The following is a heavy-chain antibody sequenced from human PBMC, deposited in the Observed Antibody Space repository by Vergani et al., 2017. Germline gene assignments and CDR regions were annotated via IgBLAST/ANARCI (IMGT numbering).Heavy chain of an antibody. CDR1: GFIFSTYA. J-gene: IGHJ4*02. V-gene: IGHV3-23*01. D-gene: IGHD3-22*01. CDR2: ISASGAPT. CDR3: AKHYYDSSGPPIDY. Sequence: EVQLLESGGDLVQLGGSLSLPCTASGFIFSTYAMSWARQAPGKGLEWVSVISASGAPTYNADSVKGRVTISRDNSKNTVYLQMNSLRAEDTAVYYCAKHYYDSSGPPIDYWGQGTLVTVSS.